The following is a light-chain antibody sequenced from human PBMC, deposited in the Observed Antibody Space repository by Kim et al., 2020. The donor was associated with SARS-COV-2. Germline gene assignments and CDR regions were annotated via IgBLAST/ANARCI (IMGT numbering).Light chain of an antibody. CDR3: AVWDDSLKQGV. CDR1: SSNIGSNN. CDR2: SNN. V-gene: IGLV1-44*01. Sequence: ELTQPPSASGTPGQRATISCSGSSSNIGSNNVVWYQQLPGAAPILLIYSNNQRPSGVPVRFSGSRSGTSASLAISGLQSGAEADYYCAVWDDSLKQGVFGGGTQLTVL. J-gene: IGLJ3*02.